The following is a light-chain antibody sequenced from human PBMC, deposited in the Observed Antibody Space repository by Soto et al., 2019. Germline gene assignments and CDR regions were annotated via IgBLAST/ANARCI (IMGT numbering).Light chain of an antibody. J-gene: IGLJ1*01. CDR2: EVT. CDR3: CSHAGDNTYV. CDR1: SSDVGGYNY. V-gene: IGLV2-8*01. Sequence: QSVLTQPPSASGSPGQSVTISCTGTSSDVGGYNYVSWYQQHPGKAPKLMIYEVTKRPSGVPDRFSGSKSGNTASLTVSGLQAEDEADYFCCSHAGDNTYVFGTGTKV.